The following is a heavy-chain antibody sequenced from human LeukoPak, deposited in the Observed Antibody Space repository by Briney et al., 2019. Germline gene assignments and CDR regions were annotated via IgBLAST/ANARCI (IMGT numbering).Heavy chain of an antibody. D-gene: IGHD6-13*01. CDR2: IRSKAYGGTT. V-gene: IGHV3-49*04. CDR3: TRILQYSSSWYRYYYYMDV. CDR1: GFTFGDYA. J-gene: IGHJ6*03. Sequence: GGSLRLSCTASGFTFGDYAMSWVRQAPGKGLEWVGFIRSKAYGGTTEYAASVKGRFTISRDDSKSIAYLQMNSLKTEDTAVYYCTRILQYSSSWYRYYYYMDVWGKGTTVTISS.